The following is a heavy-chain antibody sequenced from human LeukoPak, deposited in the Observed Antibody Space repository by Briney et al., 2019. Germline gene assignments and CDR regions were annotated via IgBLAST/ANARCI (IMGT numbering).Heavy chain of an antibody. V-gene: IGHV3-23*01. CDR1: GFTFSSYA. Sequence: GSLRLSCAASGFTFSSYAMSWVRQAPGKGLEWVSAISDSGGSTYYTDSVKGRFTISRDNSKNTLYLQMNSLRAEDTAVYYCAKGEKTRPFGGVIDYWGQGALVIVSS. CDR3: AKGEKTRPFGGVIDY. CDR2: ISDSGGST. D-gene: IGHD3-16*02. J-gene: IGHJ4*02.